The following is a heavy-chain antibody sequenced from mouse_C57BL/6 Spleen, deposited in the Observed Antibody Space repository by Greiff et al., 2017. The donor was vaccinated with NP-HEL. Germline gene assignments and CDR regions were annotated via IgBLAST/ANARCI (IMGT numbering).Heavy chain of an antibody. Sequence: EVKVVESGGGLVKPGGSLKLSCAASGFTFSDYGMHWVRQAPEKGLEWVAYISSGSSTIYYADTVKGRFTISRDNAKNTLFLQMTSLRSEDTAMYYCARKEGSNYEDWHFDVWGTGTTVTVSS. D-gene: IGHD2-5*01. CDR2: ISSGSSTI. CDR3: ARKEGSNYEDWHFDV. CDR1: GFTFSDYG. J-gene: IGHJ1*03. V-gene: IGHV5-17*01.